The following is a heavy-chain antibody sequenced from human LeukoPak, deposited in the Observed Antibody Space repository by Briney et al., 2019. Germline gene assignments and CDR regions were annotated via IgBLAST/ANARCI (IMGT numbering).Heavy chain of an antibody. J-gene: IGHJ4*02. V-gene: IGHV1-69*05. CDR2: IIPIFGTA. CDR3: ARDQEGFDY. CDR1: GGTFSSYA. Sequence: SVKVSCKASGGTFSSYAISWVRQAPGQGLEWMGGIIPIFGTANYTQKFQGRVTVTRDTSTTTVHMELRGLRSEDTAVYYCARDQEGFDYWGQGTVVTVSS.